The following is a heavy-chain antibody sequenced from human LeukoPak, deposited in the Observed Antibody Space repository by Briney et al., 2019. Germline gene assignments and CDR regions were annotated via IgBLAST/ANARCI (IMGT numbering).Heavy chain of an antibody. Sequence: GASVKVSCKASGYTFTNYYIHWVRQAPGQGLEWMGWINSNRGGINYAQKFQGRVTMTRDTSISTAYMELRSVRSDDTAVYYCARDHGDDAFDIWGPGTMVTVSS. CDR1: GYTFTNYY. V-gene: IGHV1-2*02. CDR2: INSNRGGI. CDR3: ARDHGDDAFDI. D-gene: IGHD3-3*01. J-gene: IGHJ3*02.